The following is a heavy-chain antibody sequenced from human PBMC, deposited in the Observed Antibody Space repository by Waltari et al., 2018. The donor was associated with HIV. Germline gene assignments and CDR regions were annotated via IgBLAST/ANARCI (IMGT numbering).Heavy chain of an antibody. D-gene: IGHD4-4*01. CDR3: AREISNYPFGGYGMDV. CDR1: GGSISSGGYS. J-gene: IGHJ6*02. Sequence: QLQLQESGSGLVKPSQTLSLTCAVSGGSISSGGYSWSWIRQPPGKGLEGIGYIYHSGSTYYNPSLKSRVTISVDRSKNQFSLKLSSVTAADTAVYYCAREISNYPFGGYGMDVWGQGTTVTVSS. V-gene: IGHV4-30-2*01. CDR2: IYHSGST.